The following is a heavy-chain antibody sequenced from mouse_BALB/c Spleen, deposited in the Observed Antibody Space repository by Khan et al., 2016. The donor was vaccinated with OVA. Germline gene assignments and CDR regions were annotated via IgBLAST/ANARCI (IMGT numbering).Heavy chain of an antibody. CDR1: GYTFTTAG. V-gene: IGHV9-4*01. CDR3: ARPPYFSYVMGY. D-gene: IGHD2-10*01. Sequence: QIQLVQSGPELKKPGETVRISCKASGYTFTTAGMQWVQKMPGKGLKWMGWINTYTGEPTYADDFKGRFAFSLETSASTAYLQINNLKNEDTATYFCARPPYFSYVMGYWGQGTSVTVSS. CDR2: INTYTGEP. J-gene: IGHJ4*01.